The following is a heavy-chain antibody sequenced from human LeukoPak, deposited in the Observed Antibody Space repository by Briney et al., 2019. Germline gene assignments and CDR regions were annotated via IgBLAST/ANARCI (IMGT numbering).Heavy chain of an antibody. CDR2: ISSSSSYI. J-gene: IGHJ6*03. CDR3: ARDIRGYGSGSFYYYYMDV. Sequence: SGGSLRLSCAASGFTFSSYSMNWVRQAPGKGLEWVSSISSSSSYIYYADSVKGRFTISRDNAKNSLYLQMNSLRAEDTAVYYCARDIRGYGSGSFYYYYMDVWGKGTTVTISS. D-gene: IGHD3-10*01. V-gene: IGHV3-21*01. CDR1: GFTFSSYS.